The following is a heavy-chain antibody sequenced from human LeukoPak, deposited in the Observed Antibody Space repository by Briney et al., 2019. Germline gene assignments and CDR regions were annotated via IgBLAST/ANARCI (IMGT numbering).Heavy chain of an antibody. CDR1: GFTFSSYE. D-gene: IGHD4-17*01. V-gene: IGHV3-48*03. CDR3: ARDYGDYGDY. CDR2: ISSSGSTI. J-gene: IGHJ4*02. Sequence: GGSLRLSCAASGFTFSSYEMNWVRQAPGKGMEWVSYISSSGSTIYYADSVKGRFTISRDNAKNSLYLQMDSLRAEDTAVYYCARDYGDYGDYWGQGTLVTVSS.